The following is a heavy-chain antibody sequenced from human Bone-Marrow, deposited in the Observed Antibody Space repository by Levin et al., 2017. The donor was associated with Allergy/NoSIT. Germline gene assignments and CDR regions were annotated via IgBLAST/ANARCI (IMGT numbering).Heavy chain of an antibody. CDR2: INTDGGTT. J-gene: IGHJ4*02. D-gene: IGHD1-26*01. CDR3: ARAGSYRFDY. Sequence: GSLRLSCAASGFTFNDYWVHWVRQAPGKGLLWVSRINTDGGTTNYADSVKGRFTISRDNAKNTLYLQMNSLRDDDTAVYYCARAGSYRFDYWGQGTLVTVSS. CDR1: GFTFNDYW. V-gene: IGHV3-74*01.